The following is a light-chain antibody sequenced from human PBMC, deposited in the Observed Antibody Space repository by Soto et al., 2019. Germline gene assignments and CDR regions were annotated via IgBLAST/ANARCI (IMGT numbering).Light chain of an antibody. CDR3: QQTHSAPRT. V-gene: IGKV1-39*01. CDR1: QSIRTY. J-gene: IGKJ1*01. CDR2: AAS. Sequence: DIQMTQSPSSLSASVGDRITITCRTSQSIRTYLNWFHQKPGKAPKLLIFAASSLQGGVPSRFSGSGSGTDFTLTISSVQPEDFAIYYCQQTHSAPRTFGQGTRLDIK.